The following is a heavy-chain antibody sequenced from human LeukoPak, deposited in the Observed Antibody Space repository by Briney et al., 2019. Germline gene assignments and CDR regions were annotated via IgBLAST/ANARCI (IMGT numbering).Heavy chain of an antibody. CDR3: AKDEGSYSYRTFDY. V-gene: IGHV3-30*02. CDR2: IRFDASNN. CDR1: GFTFNSYG. J-gene: IGHJ4*02. Sequence: PGGSLRLSCAASGFTFNSYGMHWVRQAPGKGLEWVAFIRFDASNNYYADSVKGRFTISRDNSKNTLYLQMNGLRAEDTAVYYCAKDEGSYSYRTFDYWGQGTLVTVSS. D-gene: IGHD5-18*01.